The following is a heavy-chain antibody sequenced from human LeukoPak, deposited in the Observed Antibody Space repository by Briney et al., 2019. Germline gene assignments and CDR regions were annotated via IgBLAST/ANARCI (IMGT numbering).Heavy chain of an antibody. CDR3: ARGGRDTSEYYDFWSGSNRLYYYYYMDV. J-gene: IGHJ6*03. V-gene: IGHV4-38-2*02. Sequence: SETLSLTCTVSGYSISSGYYWGWIRQPPGKGLERIGSIYHSGSTYYNPSLKSRVTISVDTSKNQFSLKLSSVTAADTAVYYCARGGRDTSEYYDFWSGSNRLYYYYYMDVWGKGTTVTVSS. CDR2: IYHSGST. D-gene: IGHD3-3*01. CDR1: GYSISSGYY.